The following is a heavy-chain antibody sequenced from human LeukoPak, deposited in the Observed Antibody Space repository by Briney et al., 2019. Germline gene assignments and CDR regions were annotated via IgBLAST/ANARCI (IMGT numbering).Heavy chain of an antibody. Sequence: GRSLRLSCAASGFTFSSYAVHWVRQAPGKGLEWVAVISYDGSNKYYADSVKGRFTISRDNSKNTLYLQMNSLRAEDTAVYYCAHDTRGSIVVDYWDAFDIWGQGTMVTVSS. CDR1: GFTFSSYA. V-gene: IGHV3-30*04. D-gene: IGHD3-22*01. J-gene: IGHJ3*02. CDR2: ISYDGSNK. CDR3: AHDTRGSIVVDYWDAFDI.